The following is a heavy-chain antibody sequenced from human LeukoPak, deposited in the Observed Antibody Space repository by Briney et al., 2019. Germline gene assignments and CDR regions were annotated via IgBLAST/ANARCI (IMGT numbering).Heavy chain of an antibody. CDR1: GGTFSSYA. D-gene: IGHD2-15*01. CDR2: IIPIFGTA. J-gene: IGHJ4*02. Sequence: ASVKVSCKASGGTFSSYAISWVRQAPGQGLEWMGGIIPIFGTANYAQKFQGRVTITADESTSTAYMELSSLRSEDTAAYYCARNLGYCSGGSCYTPFDYWGQGTLVTVSS. CDR3: ARNLGYCSGGSCYTPFDY. V-gene: IGHV1-69*13.